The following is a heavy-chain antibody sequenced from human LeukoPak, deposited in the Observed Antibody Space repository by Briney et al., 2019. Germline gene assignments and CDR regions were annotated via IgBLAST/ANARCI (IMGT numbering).Heavy chain of an antibody. V-gene: IGHV1-69*13. Sequence: SVKVSCKTSGGTFNNSAISWVRQAPGQGLEWMGGIIPIFGTANYAQKFQGRVTITADESTSTAYMELSSLRSEDTAVYYCARVNSYGNYFDYWGQGTLVTVSS. CDR1: GGTFNNSA. CDR3: ARVNSYGNYFDY. CDR2: IIPIFGTA. D-gene: IGHD5-18*01. J-gene: IGHJ4*02.